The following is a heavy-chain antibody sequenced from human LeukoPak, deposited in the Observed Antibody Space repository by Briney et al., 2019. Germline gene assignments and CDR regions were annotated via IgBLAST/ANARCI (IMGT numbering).Heavy chain of an antibody. CDR1: GYTLTELS. CDR2: FDPEDGET. V-gene: IGHV1-24*01. J-gene: IGHJ4*02. CDR3: ARVPGIAVAGPIDY. D-gene: IGHD6-19*01. Sequence: ASVKVSCKVSGYTLTELSMHWVRQAPGKGLEWMGGFDPEDGETIYAQKFQGRVTMTTDTSTSTAYMELRSLRSDDTAVYYCARVPGIAVAGPIDYWGQGTLVTVSS.